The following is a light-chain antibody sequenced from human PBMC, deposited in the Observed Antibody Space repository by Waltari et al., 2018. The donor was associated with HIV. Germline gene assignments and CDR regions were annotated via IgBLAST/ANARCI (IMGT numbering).Light chain of an antibody. CDR1: STRIDNKT. CDR2: NNN. J-gene: IGLJ3*02. Sequence: QSVLTQTPSASGTPGQRVPISCSGRSTRIDNKTVHWYQQPPGTAPKLLIYNNNQRPSGVPNRFSGSKAGTSASLAISGLQSEDEADYFCAAWDDRLSVVFGGGTKLTVL. CDR3: AAWDDRLSVV. V-gene: IGLV1-44*01.